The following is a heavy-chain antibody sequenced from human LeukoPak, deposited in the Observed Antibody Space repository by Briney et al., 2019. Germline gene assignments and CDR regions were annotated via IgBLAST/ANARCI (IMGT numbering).Heavy chain of an antibody. V-gene: IGHV3-30*02. Sequence: PGGSLRLPCAASGFTFSSYGMHWVRQAPGKGLEWVAFIRYDGSNKYYADTVKGRFTISRDNSKNTLYLQMNSLRAEDTAVYYCAKDRDSSGWGFDPWGQGTLVTVSS. CDR3: AKDRDSSGWGFDP. J-gene: IGHJ5*02. D-gene: IGHD6-19*01. CDR2: IRYDGSNK. CDR1: GFTFSSYG.